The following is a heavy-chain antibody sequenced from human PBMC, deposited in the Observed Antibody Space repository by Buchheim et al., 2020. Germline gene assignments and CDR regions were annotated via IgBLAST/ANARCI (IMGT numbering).Heavy chain of an antibody. V-gene: IGHV4-34*01. J-gene: IGHJ6*02. D-gene: IGHD2-2*01. CDR2: INHSGST. CDR3: ARGLVSTRGYYYYYGMDV. CDR1: GGSFSGYY. Sequence: QVQLQQWGAGLLKPSETLSLTCAVYGGSFSGYYWSWIRQPPGKGLEWIGEINHSGSTNYNPSLKSRVPISVDTSKNQFSLKLSSVTAADTAVYYCARGLVSTRGYYYYYGMDVWGQGTT.